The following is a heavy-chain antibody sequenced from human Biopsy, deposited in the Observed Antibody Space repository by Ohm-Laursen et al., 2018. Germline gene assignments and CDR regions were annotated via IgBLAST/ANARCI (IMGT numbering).Heavy chain of an antibody. V-gene: IGHV3-9*01. Sequence: SLRLSCAASGFIFDNYGMHWVRQAPGKGLEWVSGINWNSGDIVYADSVRGRFTISRDNAKNSLSLQMNSLRAEDTALYYCARDRSGLTLTTLDFWGHGTLVTVSS. D-gene: IGHD6-25*01. CDR3: ARDRSGLTLTTLDF. J-gene: IGHJ4*01. CDR1: GFIFDNYG. CDR2: INWNSGDI.